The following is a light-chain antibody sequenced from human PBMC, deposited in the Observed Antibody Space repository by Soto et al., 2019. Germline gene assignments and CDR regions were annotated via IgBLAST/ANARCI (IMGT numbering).Light chain of an antibody. Sequence: DIQMTQFPSSLSSSVGDSVTITCRASQSVSTYLNWYQQKPGKAPKLLIYAASSLQSGVPSRFSGSGSGTDLTLTISSLQPEDFATYYCQQSYSTPTWTFGQGTKVDIK. CDR1: QSVSTY. CDR2: AAS. CDR3: QQSYSTPTWT. J-gene: IGKJ1*01. V-gene: IGKV1-39*01.